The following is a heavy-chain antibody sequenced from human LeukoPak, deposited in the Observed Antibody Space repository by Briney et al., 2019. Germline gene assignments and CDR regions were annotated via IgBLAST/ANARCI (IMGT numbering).Heavy chain of an antibody. J-gene: IGHJ3*02. Sequence: ASVKVSCKASGYTFTSYYMHWVRQAPGQGLEWMGLINPSGGSTSYAQKFQGRVTMTRDTSTSTVYMELSSLRSEDTAVYYSAIYCSSTSCYREAFDIWGQGTMVTVSS. CDR1: GYTFTSYY. CDR2: INPSGGST. CDR3: AIYCSSTSCYREAFDI. V-gene: IGHV1-46*03. D-gene: IGHD2-2*01.